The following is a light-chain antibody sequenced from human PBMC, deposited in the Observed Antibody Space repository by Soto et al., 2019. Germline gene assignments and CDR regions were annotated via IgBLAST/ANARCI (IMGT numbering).Light chain of an antibody. CDR2: AAS. Sequence: DIQMTQSPSSLCASVGDRVTITCRASQTISNYLNWYQQKPGKAPRLLIYAASTLQSGVPSRFSGSGSGTDFTLTSSSLQPEDVATYFCQQSHSPPRTFGQGTKVEIK. J-gene: IGKJ1*01. CDR3: QQSHSPPRT. V-gene: IGKV1-39*01. CDR1: QTISNY.